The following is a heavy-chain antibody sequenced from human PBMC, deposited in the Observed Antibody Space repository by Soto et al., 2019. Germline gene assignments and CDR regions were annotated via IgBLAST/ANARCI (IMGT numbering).Heavy chain of an antibody. CDR2: IYSGGST. CDR1: GFTVSSNY. Sequence: GGSLRLSCAASGFTVSSNYMSWVRQAPGKGLEWVSVIYSGGSTYYADSVKGRFTISRDNSKNTLYLQMNSLRAEDTAVYYCARDDYDSSGYLVDWGQGTLVTVSS. CDR3: ARDDYDSSGYLVD. V-gene: IGHV3-53*01. J-gene: IGHJ4*02. D-gene: IGHD3-22*01.